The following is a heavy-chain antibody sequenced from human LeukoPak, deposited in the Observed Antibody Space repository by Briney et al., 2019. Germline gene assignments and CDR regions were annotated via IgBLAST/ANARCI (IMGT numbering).Heavy chain of an antibody. CDR1: GFTFSSYA. J-gene: IGHJ4*02. Sequence: PGGSLRLSCAAPGFTFSSYAMSWVRQAPGKGLEWVSAISGSGGSTYYADSVKGRFTISRDNSKNTLYLQMNSLRAEDTAVYYCAKAGRGYSSSWIDYWGQGTLVTVSS. CDR2: ISGSGGST. CDR3: AKAGRGYSSSWIDY. V-gene: IGHV3-23*01. D-gene: IGHD6-13*01.